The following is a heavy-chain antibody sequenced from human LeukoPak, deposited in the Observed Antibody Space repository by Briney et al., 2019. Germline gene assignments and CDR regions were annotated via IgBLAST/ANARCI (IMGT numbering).Heavy chain of an antibody. CDR2: IIPIFGTA. Sequence: SVKVSCKASGGTFSSYAISWVRQAPGQGLEWMGGIIPIFGTANYAQKFQGRVTITADESTSTAYMELSSLRSEDTAVYYCARDPGDYDFWSAEPLNWFDPWGQGTLVAVSS. D-gene: IGHD3-3*01. CDR1: GGTFSSYA. V-gene: IGHV1-69*13. J-gene: IGHJ5*02. CDR3: ARDPGDYDFWSAEPLNWFDP.